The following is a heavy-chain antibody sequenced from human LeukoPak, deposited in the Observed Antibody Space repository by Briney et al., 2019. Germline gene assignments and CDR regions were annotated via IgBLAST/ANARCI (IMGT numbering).Heavy chain of an antibody. Sequence: PSETLSLTCNVSGGSISSSSYYWDWIRQPPGKGLEWIGSIYYSGSTYYTPSLKSRVTISVDTSKNQFSLKLSSVTAADTAVYYCAIEATHDDRGFDYWCQGTLVTVSS. J-gene: IGHJ4*02. CDR3: AIEATHDDRGFDY. V-gene: IGHV4-39*02. D-gene: IGHD3-9*01. CDR2: IYYSGST. CDR1: GGSISSSSYY.